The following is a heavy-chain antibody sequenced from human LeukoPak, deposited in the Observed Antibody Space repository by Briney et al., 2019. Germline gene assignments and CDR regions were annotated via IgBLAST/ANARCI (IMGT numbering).Heavy chain of an antibody. CDR3: ARHPTKWELRLSLDY. CDR1: GGSFSAYY. D-gene: IGHD1-26*01. V-gene: IGHV4-34*01. J-gene: IGHJ4*02. CDR2: INHSGST. Sequence: SETLSLTCAVYGGSFSAYYWSWIRQPPGKGLEWIGEINHSGSTNYNPSLKSRVVISVDTSKSQFSLNMTSVAAADTAVYYCARHPTKWELRLSLDYWGQGTLVTVSS.